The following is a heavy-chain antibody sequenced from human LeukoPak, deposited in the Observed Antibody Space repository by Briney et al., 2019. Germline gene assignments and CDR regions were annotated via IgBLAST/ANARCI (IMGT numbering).Heavy chain of an antibody. CDR1: GYTLTGYY. Sequence: ASVKVSCKASGYTLTGYYMHWVRQAPGQRLEWMGWINPNSGGTNYAQKFQGRVTMTRDTSISTAYMELRRLRSDDTAVYYCARDRFEFPDAFDIWGQGTMVTVSS. J-gene: IGHJ3*02. CDR2: INPNSGGT. CDR3: ARDRFEFPDAFDI. D-gene: IGHD2-21*01. V-gene: IGHV1-2*02.